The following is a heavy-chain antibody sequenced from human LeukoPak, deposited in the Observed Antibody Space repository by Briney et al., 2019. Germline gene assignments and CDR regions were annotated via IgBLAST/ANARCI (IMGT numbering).Heavy chain of an antibody. D-gene: IGHD1-26*01. J-gene: IGHJ4*02. Sequence: ASVKVSCKASGGTFSSYAISWVRQAPGQGPEWMGGIIPIFGTANYAQKFQGRVTITADESTSTAYMELSSLRSEDTAVYYCARESRSGSYFYYWGQGTLVTVSS. CDR1: GGTFSSYA. CDR2: IIPIFGTA. CDR3: ARESRSGSYFYY. V-gene: IGHV1-69*01.